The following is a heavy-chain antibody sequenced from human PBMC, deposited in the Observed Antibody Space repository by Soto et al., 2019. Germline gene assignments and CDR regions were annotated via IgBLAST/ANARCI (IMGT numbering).Heavy chain of an antibody. CDR2: INPNSGGT. Sequence: ASVKVSCKASGYTFTGYYMHWVRQAPGQGLEWMGWINPNSGGTNYAQKFQGWVTMTRDTSISTAYMELSRLRSDDTAVYYCARDKYDYVWGSYRFYYFDYWGQGTLVTV. D-gene: IGHD3-16*02. CDR3: ARDKYDYVWGSYRFYYFDY. CDR1: GYTFTGYY. J-gene: IGHJ4*02. V-gene: IGHV1-2*04.